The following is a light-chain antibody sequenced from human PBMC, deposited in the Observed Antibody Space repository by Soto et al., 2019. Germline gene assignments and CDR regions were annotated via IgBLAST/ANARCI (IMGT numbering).Light chain of an antibody. CDR3: QQYNNWWT. CDR1: QSVSSD. Sequence: EIVMTQSPATLSVYPGERATLSCRASQSVSSDLAWYQQKPGQAPRLLIYGVSTRATGIPARFSGSGSGTEFILTISSLQSEDFAVYYCQQYNNWWTFGQGTKVDIK. V-gene: IGKV3-15*01. CDR2: GVS. J-gene: IGKJ1*01.